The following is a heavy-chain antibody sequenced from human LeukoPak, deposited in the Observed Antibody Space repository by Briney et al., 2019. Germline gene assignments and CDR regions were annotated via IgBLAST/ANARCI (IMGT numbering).Heavy chain of an antibody. CDR2: MNPNSGNT. D-gene: IGHD6-19*01. CDR1: GYTFTSYD. J-gene: IGHJ4*02. CDR3: ARAIAVAGNGIDY. Sequence: ASVKVSCKASGYTFTSYDINWVRQATGQGLEWMGWMNPNSGNTGYAQKLQGRVTMTRNTSISTAYMELSSLRSEDTAVYYCARAIAVAGNGIDYWGQGTLVTVSS. V-gene: IGHV1-8*01.